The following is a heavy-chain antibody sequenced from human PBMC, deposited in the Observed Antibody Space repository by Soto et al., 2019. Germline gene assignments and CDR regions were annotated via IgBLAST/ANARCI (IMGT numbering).Heavy chain of an antibody. D-gene: IGHD2-15*01. CDR3: ARHPPGYWSGGSCYSPYYFHY. CDR2: IYYSGST. Sequence: SETLSLTCTVSGGSISSYYWSWIRQPPGKGLEWIGYIYYSGSTNYNPSLKSRVTISVDTPKNQFSLKLSSVTAADTAVYYCARHPPGYWSGGSCYSPYYFHYSGQATLVTVSS. V-gene: IGHV4-59*08. CDR1: GGSISSYY. J-gene: IGHJ4*02.